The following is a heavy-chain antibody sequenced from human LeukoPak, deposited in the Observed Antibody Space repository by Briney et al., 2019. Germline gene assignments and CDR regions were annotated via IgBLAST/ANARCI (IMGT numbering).Heavy chain of an antibody. CDR2: INPNSGGT. J-gene: IGHJ4*02. CDR3: AISGGSGSYYAPFDY. CDR1: GYTFTGYY. D-gene: IGHD3-10*01. V-gene: IGHV1-2*04. Sequence: ASVKVSCTASGYTFTGYYMHWVRQAPGQGLEWMGWINPNSGGTNYAQKFQGWVTMTRDTSISTAYMELSRLRSDDTAVYYCAISGGSGSYYAPFDYWGQGTLVTVSS.